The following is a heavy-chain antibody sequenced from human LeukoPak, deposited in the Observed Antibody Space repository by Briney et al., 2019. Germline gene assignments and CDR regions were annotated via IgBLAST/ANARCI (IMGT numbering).Heavy chain of an antibody. Sequence: PGGSLRLSCAASGFTFSSYWMHWVRQAPGKGLVWVSRINSDGSSTSYADSVKGRFTISRDNAKNSLYLQMNSLRPEDTALYYCAKDIGDYGDSKWYFDLWGRGTLVTVSS. J-gene: IGHJ2*01. CDR1: GFTFSSYW. CDR3: AKDIGDYGDSKWYFDL. D-gene: IGHD4-17*01. V-gene: IGHV3-74*01. CDR2: INSDGSST.